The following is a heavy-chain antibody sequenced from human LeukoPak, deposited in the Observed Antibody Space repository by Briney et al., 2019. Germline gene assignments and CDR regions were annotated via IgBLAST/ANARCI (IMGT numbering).Heavy chain of an antibody. D-gene: IGHD6-13*01. CDR1: GGSTSSYY. CDR3: ARWAGAAAGWAFDI. CDR2: IYYSGST. Sequence: PSETLSLTCTVSGGSTSSYYWSWIRQPPGKGLEWIGYIYYSGSTNYNPSLKSRVTISVDTSKNQFSLKLSSVTAADTAVSYCARWAGAAAGWAFDIWGQGTMVTVSS. V-gene: IGHV4-59*01. J-gene: IGHJ3*02.